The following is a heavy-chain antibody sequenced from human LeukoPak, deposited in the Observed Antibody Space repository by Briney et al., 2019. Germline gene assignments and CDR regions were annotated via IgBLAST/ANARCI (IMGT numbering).Heavy chain of an antibody. V-gene: IGHV3-23*01. Sequence: PGGSLRLSCAASGFTFSNYAMSWVRQAPGKGLEWVSSVNDSGDRTYYADSVKGRFTISRDNSKNTVYLQMNSLRAEDTAVYYCAKASPMWLVDSHFQHWGQGTLVTVSS. CDR3: AKASPMWLVDSHFQH. J-gene: IGHJ1*01. CDR1: GFTFSNYA. D-gene: IGHD6-19*01. CDR2: VNDSGDRT.